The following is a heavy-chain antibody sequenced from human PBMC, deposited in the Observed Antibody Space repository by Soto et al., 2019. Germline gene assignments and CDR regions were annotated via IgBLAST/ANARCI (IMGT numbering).Heavy chain of an antibody. J-gene: IGHJ6*02. CDR3: ARAVGAFPPYYYYYGMDV. CDR2: INHSGST. Sequence: SETLSLTCAVYGGSFSGYYWSWIRQPPGKGLEWIGEINHSGSTNYNPSLKSRVTISVDTSKNQLSLKLSSVTAADTAVYYCARAVGAFPPYYYYYGMDVWGQGTTVTVSS. V-gene: IGHV4-34*01. D-gene: IGHD3-10*01. CDR1: GGSFSGYY.